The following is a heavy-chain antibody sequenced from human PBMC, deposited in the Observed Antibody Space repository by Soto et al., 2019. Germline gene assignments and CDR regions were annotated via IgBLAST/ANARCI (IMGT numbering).Heavy chain of an antibody. CDR2: ISGSGSST. CDR3: AKGQSLGIPGTTSDN. V-gene: IGHV3-23*01. J-gene: IGHJ4*02. D-gene: IGHD1-20*01. Sequence: PGGSLRFSCAASGFTFSSYSMSWVRQAPGKGLEWVSAISGSGSSTSYAESVKGRFTISRDNSKNTLYLQMNSLRAEDTAVFYCAKGQSLGIPGTTSDNSGQGALVTVST. CDR1: GFTFSSYS.